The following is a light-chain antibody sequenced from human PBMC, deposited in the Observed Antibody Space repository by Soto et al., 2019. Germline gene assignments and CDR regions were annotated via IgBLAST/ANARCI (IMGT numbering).Light chain of an antibody. J-gene: IGKJ5*01. Sequence: EIVMTQSPATLSVSPGERATLSCRASQSVSSNLAWYQQKPGQAPRLLIYGASTRATGIPARFSGSGSGTEFTLTISSLQSEDCAVYYGQQYNNWPPSITCGQGTRLEIK. CDR2: GAS. CDR1: QSVSSN. CDR3: QQYNNWPPSIT. V-gene: IGKV3-15*01.